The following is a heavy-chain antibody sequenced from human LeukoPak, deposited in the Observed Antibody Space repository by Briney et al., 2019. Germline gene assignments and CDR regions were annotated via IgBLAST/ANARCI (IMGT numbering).Heavy chain of an antibody. V-gene: IGHV3-21*01. CDR2: ITSSSSYI. CDR1: GFTFSSYS. Sequence: GGSLRLSCASSGFTFSSYSMNWVRQAPGKGLEWVSSITSSSSYIYYADSVKGRFTISRDNAKNSLYLQMNSLRAEDTAVYYCAKDRYCSSTSCQMAYFQHWGQGTLVTVSS. J-gene: IGHJ1*01. D-gene: IGHD2-2*01. CDR3: AKDRYCSSTSCQMAYFQH.